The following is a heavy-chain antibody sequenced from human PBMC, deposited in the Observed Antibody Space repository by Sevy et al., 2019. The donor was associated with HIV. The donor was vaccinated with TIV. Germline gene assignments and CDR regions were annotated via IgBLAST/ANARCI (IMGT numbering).Heavy chain of an antibody. CDR2: ISSGSTYI. Sequence: GGSLRLSCAASGFTFSSYSMNWVRQAPGKGLEWVSSISSGSTYIYYVDSVKGRFTISRDNAKNSLYLQMNSLRAEDTAVYYCASDRGVGTSSYGMDVWCQGTTVTVSS. J-gene: IGHJ6*02. CDR3: ASDRGVGTSSYGMDV. V-gene: IGHV3-21*01. CDR1: GFTFSSYS. D-gene: IGHD1-26*01.